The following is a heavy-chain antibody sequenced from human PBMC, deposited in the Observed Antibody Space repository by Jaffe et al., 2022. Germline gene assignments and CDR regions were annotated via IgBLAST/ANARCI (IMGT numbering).Heavy chain of an antibody. D-gene: IGHD7-27*01. CDR3: ARSKWLHWDLDS. CDR2: FFNRGRS. CDR1: GASIDGFY. J-gene: IGHJ4*02. V-gene: IGHV4-59*01. Sequence: QVQLQESGPGLVEPSETLSLTCSISGASIDGFYWTWIRQPPGGGLEWIGYFFNRGRSIYNPSLRNRVTISEDTSDNAFSLKLMSVTAADTAMYYCARSKWLHWDLDSWGQGALVIVSS.